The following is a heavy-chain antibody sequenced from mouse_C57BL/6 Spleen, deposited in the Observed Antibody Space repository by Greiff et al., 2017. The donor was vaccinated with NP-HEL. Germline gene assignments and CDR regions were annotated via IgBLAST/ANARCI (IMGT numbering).Heavy chain of an antibody. Sequence: DVKLQESGPGMVKPSQSLSLTCTVPGYSITSGYDWHWIRHFPGNKLEWMGYISYSGSTNYNPSLKSRISITHDTSKNHFFLKLNSVTTEDTATYYCARATTSYYYAMDYWGQGTSVTVSS. D-gene: IGHD5-5*01. J-gene: IGHJ4*01. CDR2: ISYSGST. CDR3: ARATTSYYYAMDY. CDR1: GYSITSGYD. V-gene: IGHV3-1*01.